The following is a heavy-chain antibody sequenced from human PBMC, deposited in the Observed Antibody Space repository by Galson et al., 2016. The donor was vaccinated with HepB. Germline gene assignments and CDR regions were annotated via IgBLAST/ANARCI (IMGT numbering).Heavy chain of an antibody. Sequence: SVKVSCKASGYDFADFGITWVRQAPGQGLEWLGWSATSTSNRNYAQRIQGRLTLTTDTFTTTAFLTLSRLRPNDTAIYFCARGSRGQGLLLWGQGTRATVSS. CDR2: SATSTSNR. V-gene: IGHV1-18*01. CDR1: GYDFADFG. CDR3: ARGSRGQGLLL. D-gene: IGHD3-10*01. J-gene: IGHJ4*02.